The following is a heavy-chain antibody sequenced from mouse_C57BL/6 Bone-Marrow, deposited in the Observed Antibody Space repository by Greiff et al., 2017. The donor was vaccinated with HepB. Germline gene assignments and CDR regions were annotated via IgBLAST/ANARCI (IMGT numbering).Heavy chain of an antibody. J-gene: IGHJ4*01. D-gene: IGHD2-1*01. CDR2: INPNNGGT. CDR3: ARPGNYLHYYAMDY. V-gene: IGHV1-26*01. Sequence: EVQLQQSGPELVKPGASVKISCKASGYTFTDYYMNWVKQSHGKSLEWIGDINPNNGGTSYNQKFKGKATLTVDKSSSTAYMELRSLTSEDSAVYYCARPGNYLHYYAMDYWGQGTSVTVSS. CDR1: GYTFTDYY.